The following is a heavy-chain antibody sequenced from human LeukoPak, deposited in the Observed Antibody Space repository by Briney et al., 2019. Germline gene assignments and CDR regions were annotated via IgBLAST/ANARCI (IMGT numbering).Heavy chain of an antibody. CDR2: INHSGST. J-gene: IGHJ4*02. CDR3: AGAEYKWNYGY. V-gene: IGHV4-34*01. D-gene: IGHD1-7*01. CDR1: GGSFSGYY. Sequence: SETLSLTCAVYGGSFSGYYWSWIRQPPGKGLEWIGEINHSGSTNYNPSLKSRVTISVDTSKNQFSLKLSSVTAADTAVYYCAGAEYKWNYGYWGQGTLVTVSS.